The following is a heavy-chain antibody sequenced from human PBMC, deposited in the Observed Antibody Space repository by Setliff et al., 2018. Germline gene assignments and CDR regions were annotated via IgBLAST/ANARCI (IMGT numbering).Heavy chain of an antibody. D-gene: IGHD2-21*01. CDR3: ARDPGFHSGTWSLDS. V-gene: IGHV4-61*02. Sequence: TSETLSLTCTVSGGSIRSGSFYWSWIRQSAEKGLEWIGRVHASGSPNYNPSFKGRVTISLDTSTNQFSLNLNSVTAADTAVYYCARDPGFHSGTWSLDSWGQGRLVTVSS. CDR1: GGSIRSGSFY. CDR2: VHASGSP. J-gene: IGHJ4*02.